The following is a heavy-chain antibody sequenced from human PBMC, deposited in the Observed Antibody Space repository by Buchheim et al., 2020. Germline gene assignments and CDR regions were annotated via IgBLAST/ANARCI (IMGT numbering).Heavy chain of an antibody. Sequence: EVQLVESGGGLVQPGGSLRLSCAASGFTFSTHWMTWVRQAPGKGLEWLANIKPDGSQKHYVDSVKGRLTIPRDKPKNSLSPQMNSLRAEDTAVYYCANAPAAAGIYWGQG. CDR3: ANAPAAAGIY. J-gene: IGHJ4*02. CDR1: GFTFSTHW. D-gene: IGHD6-13*01. V-gene: IGHV3-7*01. CDR2: IKPDGSQK.